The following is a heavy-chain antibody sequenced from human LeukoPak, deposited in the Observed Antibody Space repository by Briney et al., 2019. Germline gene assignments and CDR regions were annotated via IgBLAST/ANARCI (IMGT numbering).Heavy chain of an antibody. D-gene: IGHD2-2*01. J-gene: IGHJ6*04. CDR2: ISTSGNTI. CDR3: ARGGYQLPVSV. V-gene: IGHV3-48*03. CDR1: GFSFSSYE. Sequence: GGSLRLSCAASGFSFSSYEMNWVRQAPGKGLEWISYISTSGNTIYYADSVKGRCTISRDNAKNSLFLQMNSLRAEDTAVYYCARGGYQLPVSVWGKGTTVTVSS.